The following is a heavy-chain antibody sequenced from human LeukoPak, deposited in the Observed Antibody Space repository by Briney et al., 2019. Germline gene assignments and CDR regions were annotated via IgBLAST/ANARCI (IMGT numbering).Heavy chain of an antibody. Sequence: TSGTLSLTCAVFGGSISSNNWWWSWVRQPPGKGLEWIGEIYHSGSTNYNPSLKSRVTISVDKSKNQFSLKLSSVTAADTAVYYCARTGYSSSWYGGDYFDYWGQGTLVTVSS. J-gene: IGHJ4*02. CDR2: IYHSGST. CDR3: ARTGYSSSWYGGDYFDY. CDR1: GGSISSNNW. V-gene: IGHV4-4*02. D-gene: IGHD6-13*01.